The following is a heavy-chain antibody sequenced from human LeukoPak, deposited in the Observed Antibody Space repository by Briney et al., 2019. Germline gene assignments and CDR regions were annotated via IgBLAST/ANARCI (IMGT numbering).Heavy chain of an antibody. J-gene: IGHJ6*04. CDR2: ISGSGGST. D-gene: IGHD3-10*02. Sequence: GGSLRLSCAASGFTFNTYGTSWVRQAPGKGLEWVSSISGSGGSTNYAASVKGRFTISRDNAKNSLYLQMNSLRAEDTAVYYCAELGITMIGGVWGKGTTVTISS. V-gene: IGHV3-23*01. CDR3: AELGITMIGGV. CDR1: GFTFNTYG.